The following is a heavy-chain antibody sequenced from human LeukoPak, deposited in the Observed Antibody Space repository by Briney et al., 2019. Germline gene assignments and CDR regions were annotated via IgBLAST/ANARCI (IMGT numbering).Heavy chain of an antibody. D-gene: IGHD3-3*01. CDR1: GYTFTSYG. CDR2: ISAYNGNT. J-gene: IGHJ3*02. V-gene: IGHV1-18*01. CDR3: ARDEVFWSGRRAFDI. Sequence: ASVKVSCKASGYTFTSYGISWVRQAHGQGLEWMGWISAYNGNTNYAQKLQGRVTMTTDTSTSTAYMELRSLRSDDTAVYYCARDEVFWSGRRAFDIWGQGTMVTVSS.